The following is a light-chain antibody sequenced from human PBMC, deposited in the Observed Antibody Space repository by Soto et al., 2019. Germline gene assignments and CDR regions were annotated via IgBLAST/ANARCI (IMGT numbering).Light chain of an antibody. Sequence: EIVLTQSPGTLSLSPGERATLSCRASQSVSSSYLAWYQQKPGQAPRLLIYSASSRATDIPDRFSGSGSGTDFTLTISSLEPEDFAVYYCQQYGSSPPRFTFGPGTRVDIK. CDR2: SAS. CDR3: QQYGSSPPRFT. CDR1: QSVSSSY. J-gene: IGKJ3*01. V-gene: IGKV3-20*01.